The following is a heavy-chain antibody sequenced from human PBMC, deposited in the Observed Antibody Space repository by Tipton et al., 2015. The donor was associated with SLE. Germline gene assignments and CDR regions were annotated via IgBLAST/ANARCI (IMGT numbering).Heavy chain of an antibody. CDR3: ARAGAGYYYFYYMDV. CDR1: GGSISSYY. Sequence: TLSLTCTVSGGSISSYYWSWIRQPPGKGLEWIGYIYYSGSTNYNPSLKSRVTISVDTSKNQFSLKLSSVTAADTAVYYCARAGAGYYYFYYMDVWGKGTTVTVYS. J-gene: IGHJ6*03. V-gene: IGHV4-59*01. CDR2: IYYSGST.